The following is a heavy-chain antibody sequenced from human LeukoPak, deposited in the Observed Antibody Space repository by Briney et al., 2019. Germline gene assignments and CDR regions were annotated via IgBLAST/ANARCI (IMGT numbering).Heavy chain of an antibody. CDR1: GDSISSNSYY. CDR3: ARTRYYYNSRSYGAPYYFDY. D-gene: IGHD3-10*01. J-gene: IGHJ4*02. CDR2: IYYSGST. Sequence: PPETLSLTCTVSGDSISSNSYYWGWLRQPPGTGLEWIGSIYYSGSTYYNPPLKSRVTISVDTSKNQFSLKLSSVTAADTAVYYCARTRYYYNSRSYGAPYYFDYWGQGTLVTVSS. V-gene: IGHV4-39*01.